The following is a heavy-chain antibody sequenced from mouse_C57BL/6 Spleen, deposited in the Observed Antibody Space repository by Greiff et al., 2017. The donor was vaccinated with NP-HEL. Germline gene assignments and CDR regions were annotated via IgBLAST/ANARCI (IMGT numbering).Heavy chain of an antibody. D-gene: IGHD2-10*02. CDR2: ISYDGSN. CDR1: GYSITSGYY. J-gene: IGHJ3*01. Sequence: EVKLMESGPGLVKPSQSLSLTCSVTGYSITSGYYWNWIRQFPGNKLEWMGYISYDGSNNYNPSLKNRISITRDTSKNQFFLKLNSVTTEDTATYYCARDLRYGNYVWGQGTLVTVSA. V-gene: IGHV3-6*01. CDR3: ARDLRYGNYV.